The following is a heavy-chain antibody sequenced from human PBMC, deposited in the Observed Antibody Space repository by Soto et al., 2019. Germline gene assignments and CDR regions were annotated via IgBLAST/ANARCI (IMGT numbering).Heavy chain of an antibody. Sequence: GGSLRLSCAASGFPFSSYGMHWVRQAPGKGLEWVAVISYDGSNKYYADSVKGRFTISRDNSKNTLYLQMNSLRAEDTAVYYCAKDLPSTVVTHDAFDIWGQGTMVTVSS. J-gene: IGHJ3*02. CDR1: GFPFSSYG. CDR2: ISYDGSNK. D-gene: IGHD4-17*01. V-gene: IGHV3-30*18. CDR3: AKDLPSTVVTHDAFDI.